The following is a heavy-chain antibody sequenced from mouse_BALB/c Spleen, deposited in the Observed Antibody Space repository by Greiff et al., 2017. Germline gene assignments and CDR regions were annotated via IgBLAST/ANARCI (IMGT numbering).Heavy chain of an antibody. CDR3: AKYGNPYAMDY. V-gene: IGHV5-6-5*01. J-gene: IGHJ4*01. Sequence: EVHLVESGGGLVQPGGSRKLSCAASGFTFSSYAMSWVRQTPEKRLEWVASISSGGSTYYPDSVKGRFTISRDNARNILYLQMSSLRSEDTAMYYCAKYGNPYAMDYWGQGTSVTVSS. CDR1: GFTFSSYA. CDR2: ISSGGST. D-gene: IGHD2-10*02.